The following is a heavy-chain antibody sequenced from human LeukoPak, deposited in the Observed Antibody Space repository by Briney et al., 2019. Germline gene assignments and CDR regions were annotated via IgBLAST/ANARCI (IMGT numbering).Heavy chain of an antibody. V-gene: IGHV3-30*04. CDR3: AKDFYSSGWYYFDS. CDR2: ISYDGSNE. J-gene: IGHJ4*02. D-gene: IGHD6-19*01. Sequence: GGSLRLSCAASGFTFSSYVMHWVRQAPGKGLEWVAIISYDGSNEYYADSVKGRFTISRDNSKNTLYLQMNSLRAADTAVYYCAKDFYSSGWYYFDSWGQGTLVTVSS. CDR1: GFTFSSYV.